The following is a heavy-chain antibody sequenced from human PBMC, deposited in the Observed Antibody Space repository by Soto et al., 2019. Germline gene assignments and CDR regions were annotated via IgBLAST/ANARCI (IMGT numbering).Heavy chain of an antibody. CDR3: VRDHLWVFDH. CDR1: GFTFSSYS. Sequence: EVQLVESGGGLVQPGGSLRLSCEASGFTFSSYSMNWVRQAPGKGLEWISFITGGVTKYADSLTGRFTISRDNAENSLYLHMYSLRVEETAVYYCVRDHLWVFDHWGQGALVTVAS. CDR2: ITGGVT. J-gene: IGHJ4*02. D-gene: IGHD2-21*01. V-gene: IGHV3-48*01.